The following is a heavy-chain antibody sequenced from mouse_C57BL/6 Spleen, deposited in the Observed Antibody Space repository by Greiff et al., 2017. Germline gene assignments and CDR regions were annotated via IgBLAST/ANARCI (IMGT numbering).Heavy chain of an antibody. J-gene: IGHJ2*01. Sequence: QVHVKQPGAELVKPGASVKLSCKASGYTFTSYWMHWVKQRPGQGLEWIGMIHPNSGSTNYNEKFKSKATLTVDTSSSTAYMQLSSLTAEDSAVYYCARGYYGSSYDYFDYWGQGATLTVSS. V-gene: IGHV1-64*01. CDR2: IHPNSGST. D-gene: IGHD1-1*01. CDR1: GYTFTSYW. CDR3: ARGYYGSSYDYFDY.